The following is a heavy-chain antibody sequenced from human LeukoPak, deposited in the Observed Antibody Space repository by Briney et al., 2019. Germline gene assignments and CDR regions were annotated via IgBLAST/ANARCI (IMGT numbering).Heavy chain of an antibody. V-gene: IGHV4-4*07. CDR3: ARDLWAYCGGDCPAFDY. CDR1: GGSISSDY. CDR2: IYTSGST. J-gene: IGHJ4*02. D-gene: IGHD2-21*01. Sequence: SETLSLTCTVPGGSISSDYWSWLRQPAGKGLEWIGCIYTSGSTNYNPSLKSRVTMSVDTSKNQFSLKLSSATAADTAVYYCARDLWAYCGGDCPAFDYWGQGTLVTVSS.